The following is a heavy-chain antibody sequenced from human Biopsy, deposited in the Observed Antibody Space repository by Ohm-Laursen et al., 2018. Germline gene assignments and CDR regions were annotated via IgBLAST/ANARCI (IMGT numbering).Heavy chain of an antibody. V-gene: IGHV1-24*01. CDR3: AGDINNWNVNY. J-gene: IGHJ4*02. D-gene: IGHD1-20*01. Sequence: ASVKVSCNVSGYTLTDLSMHWVRQAPGKGLEWMGGFAPENGKTIYAQKSQGRVTMTEDTSTDTAYMELSNLRSEDTAVYYCAGDINNWNVNYWGQGTLVIVSS. CDR2: FAPENGKT. CDR1: GYTLTDLS.